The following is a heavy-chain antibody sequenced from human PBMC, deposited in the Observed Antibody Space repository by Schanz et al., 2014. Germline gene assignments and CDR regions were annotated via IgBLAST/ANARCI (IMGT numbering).Heavy chain of an antibody. Sequence: QVQLVQSGAEVKQPGVSVKVSCKASGYTFTTYYIHWVRQAPGQGLEWMGKINPSSGTTRIAQNFQGRVTMTRHTSISTAYMELSSLRSEDTAVYYCARGLGDERWLDLNEAFDIWGQGTIVTVSS. CDR2: INPSSGTT. CDR3: ARGLGDERWLDLNEAFDI. CDR1: GYTFTTYY. V-gene: IGHV1-46*01. J-gene: IGHJ3*02. D-gene: IGHD6-19*01.